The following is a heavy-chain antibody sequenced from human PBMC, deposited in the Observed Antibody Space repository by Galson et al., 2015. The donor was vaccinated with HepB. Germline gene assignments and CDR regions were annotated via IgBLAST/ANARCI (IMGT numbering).Heavy chain of an antibody. J-gene: IGHJ5*02. CDR1: GYTFSSYA. CDR3: ARPSSSGWGWFDP. Sequence: SVKVSCKASGYTFSSYAISWVRQAPGQGLEWMGWISGNIGNTNYAQKFQDRVTMTTDTSTSTGYMELRSLRSDDTAVYYCARPSSSGWGWFDPWGQGTLVTVSA. CDR2: ISGNIGNT. V-gene: IGHV1-18*01. D-gene: IGHD6-6*01.